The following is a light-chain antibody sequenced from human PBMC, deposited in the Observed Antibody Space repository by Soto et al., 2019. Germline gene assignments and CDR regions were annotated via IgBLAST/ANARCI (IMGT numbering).Light chain of an antibody. CDR1: QSLSSN. J-gene: IGKJ4*01. CDR2: AAS. V-gene: IGKV3D-15*01. Sequence: IVMTPSPATLSVSPGERATLSCRASQSLSSNLAWYQQKPGQAPRLLIYAASTRATGIPARFSGSESGTEFTFTISSLQSEDFAIYYCQQYNNWLTFGGGYKVDIK. CDR3: QQYNNWLT.